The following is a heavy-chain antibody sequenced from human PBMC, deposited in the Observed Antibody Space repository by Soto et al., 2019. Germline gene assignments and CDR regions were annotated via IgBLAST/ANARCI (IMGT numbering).Heavy chain of an antibody. CDR1: GFTFRSYA. V-gene: IGHV3-33*01. CDR2: IWYDESNK. CDR3: AGVDLRGVRPEYYDDGMDV. D-gene: IGHD3-10*01. J-gene: IGHJ6*02. Sequence: QVQLVESGGGVVQPGRSLRLSCAASGFTFRSYAMHWVRQAPGKGLEWVAVIWYDESNKYYADSVKGRFTISRDNSKNTLYRQMDTLRAEDTAVYYGAGVDLRGVRPEYYDDGMDVWGQGTTVTVSS.